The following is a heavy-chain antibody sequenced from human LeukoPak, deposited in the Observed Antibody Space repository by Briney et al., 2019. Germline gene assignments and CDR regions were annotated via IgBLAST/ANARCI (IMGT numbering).Heavy chain of an antibody. CDR2: INHSGST. CDR3: ARHGPYCGGDCYPANFDY. D-gene: IGHD2-21*02. CDR1: GGSFSGYY. J-gene: IGHJ4*02. V-gene: IGHV4-34*01. Sequence: SETLSLTCAVYGGSFSGYYWSWIRQPPGKGVEWIGEINHSGSTNYNPSLKSRVTISVDTSKNQFSLKPSSVTAADTAVYYCARHGPYCGGDCYPANFDYWGQGTLVAVSS.